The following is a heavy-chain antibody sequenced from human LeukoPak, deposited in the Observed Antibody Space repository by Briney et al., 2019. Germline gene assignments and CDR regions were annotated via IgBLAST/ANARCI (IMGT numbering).Heavy chain of an antibody. CDR1: GFTFDDYA. CDR2: ISWNSGSI. D-gene: IGHD5-24*01. J-gene: IGHJ4*02. Sequence: PGGSLRLSCAASGFTFDDYAIHWVRQAPGKGLEWVSGISWNSGSIGYADSVKGRFTISRDNAKNSLYLQMNSLRAEDTALYYCANRDLDYWGQGTLVTVSS. V-gene: IGHV3-9*01. CDR3: ANRDLDY.